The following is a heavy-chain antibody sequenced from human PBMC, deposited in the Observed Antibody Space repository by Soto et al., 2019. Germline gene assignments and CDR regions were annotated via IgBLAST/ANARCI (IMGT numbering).Heavy chain of an antibody. V-gene: IGHV4-61*01. J-gene: IGHJ5*02. CDR1: GGSVSSDSYH. D-gene: IGHD1-26*01. CDR2: IYYSGTT. Sequence: QVPLEESGPGLVKPSETLSLRCTVSGGSVSSDSYHWCWVRQPPGKGLEWIGNIYYSGTTNYNPSLESRVSMSVDTSKNQFSLKLSSVTAADTAVYYCAARVGATPPITWGQGTLVIVSS. CDR3: AARVGATPPIT.